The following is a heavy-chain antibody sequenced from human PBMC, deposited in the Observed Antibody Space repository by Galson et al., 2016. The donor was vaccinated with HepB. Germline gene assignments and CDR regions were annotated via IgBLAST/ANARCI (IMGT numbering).Heavy chain of an antibody. V-gene: IGHV1-69*13. Sequence: SVKVSCKASGGIFSSYAMSWVRQAPGHGLDWMGGIIRMFGTVNYARKFQGRVTISADDSASPVYMELRGLRSDDAAVYYCARSQIVATFTGFAYWGQGTRVTVSP. CDR2: IIRMFGTV. D-gene: IGHD5-12*01. CDR1: GGIFSSYA. CDR3: ARSQIVATFTGFAY. J-gene: IGHJ4*02.